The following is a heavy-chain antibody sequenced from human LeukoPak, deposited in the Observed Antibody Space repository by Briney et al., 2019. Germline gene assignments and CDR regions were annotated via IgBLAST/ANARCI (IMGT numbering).Heavy chain of an antibody. D-gene: IGHD6-19*01. V-gene: IGHV3-53*01. CDR2: LYSGGDT. CDR3: ARGHIAVAGFYGAGPSDY. J-gene: IGHJ4*02. Sequence: GGSLRLSCAASGLTVSSSYMSWVRQAPGKGLEWVSVLYSGGDTYYADSVKGRFTISRDSSKNTLYLQMNSLRGEDTAVYYCARGHIAVAGFYGAGPSDYWGQGTLVTVSS. CDR1: GLTVSSSY.